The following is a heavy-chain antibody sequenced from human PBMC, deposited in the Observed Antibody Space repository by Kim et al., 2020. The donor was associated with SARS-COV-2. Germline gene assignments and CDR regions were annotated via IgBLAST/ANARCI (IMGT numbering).Heavy chain of an antibody. CDR2: ISYSGRT. V-gene: IGHV4-31*03. CDR3: ARDLASGIVDY. J-gene: IGHJ4*02. Sequence: LSLTCSVSGDSISSADHYWNWIRQQPGKGLEWIGYISYSGRTSYIPSLKSRVSISLDTSKNQFSLRLNSVTAADTAVYYCARDLASGIVDYWGQGTLVTVSS. D-gene: IGHD3-10*01. CDR1: GDSISSADHY.